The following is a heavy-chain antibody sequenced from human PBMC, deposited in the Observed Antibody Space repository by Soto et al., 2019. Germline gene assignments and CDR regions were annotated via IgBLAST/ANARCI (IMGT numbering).Heavy chain of an antibody. D-gene: IGHD4-17*01. CDR3: ARNDYGGNSYFDY. CDR1: GGTFSSYA. J-gene: IGHJ4*02. Sequence: QVQLVQSGAEVKKPGSSVKVSCKVSGGTFSSYAISWVRQAPGQGLEWMGGIIPIFGTANYAQKCQVRVTITADESTSTAYMELSSLRSADTAVYYGARNDYGGNSYFDYWGQGTLVTVSS. V-gene: IGHV1-69*01. CDR2: IIPIFGTA.